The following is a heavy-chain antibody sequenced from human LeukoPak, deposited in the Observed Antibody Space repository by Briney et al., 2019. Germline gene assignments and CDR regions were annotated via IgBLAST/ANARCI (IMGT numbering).Heavy chain of an antibody. D-gene: IGHD4-17*01. CDR1: GGSFSGYY. CDR3: ARGRGTYGDHPTNDP. J-gene: IGHJ5*02. V-gene: IGHV4-34*01. CDR2: INHSGST. Sequence: SETLSLTCAVYGGSFSGYYWSWIRQPPGKGLEWIGEINHSGSTNYNPSLKSRVTISVDTSKNQFSLKLSSVTAADTAVYYCARGRGTYGDHPTNDPWGQGTLVTVSS.